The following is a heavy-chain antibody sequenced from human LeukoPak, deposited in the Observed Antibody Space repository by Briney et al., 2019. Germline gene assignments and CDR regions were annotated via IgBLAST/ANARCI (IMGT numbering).Heavy chain of an antibody. CDR2: ISYDGSNK. CDR3: ARESLSGWYDQ. Sequence: PGGSLRLSCAASGFSFSSYAMHWVRQAPGKGLEWVAVISYDGSNKYYTDSVKGRVTISGDHSKNTLNLQMNSLRAEDTALYYCARESLSGWYDQWGQGTLVTVSS. J-gene: IGHJ5*02. V-gene: IGHV3-30-3*01. D-gene: IGHD6-19*01. CDR1: GFSFSSYA.